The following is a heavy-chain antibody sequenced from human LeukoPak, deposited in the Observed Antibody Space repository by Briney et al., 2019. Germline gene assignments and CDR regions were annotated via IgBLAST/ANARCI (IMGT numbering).Heavy chain of an antibody. CDR3: AGLVGRYSSGLYYYYFDY. Sequence: SETLSLTCTVSGDSINSLALWRWVRPPPGKGLEWIGETYLSGTTHSNPSVTSRVTLSIDKPKNQFFLNLSSVTAADTAVYYCAGLVGRYSSGLYYYYFDYWGQGTLVTVSS. V-gene: IGHV4-4*02. CDR1: GDSINSLAL. D-gene: IGHD3-22*01. J-gene: IGHJ4*02. CDR2: TYLSGTT.